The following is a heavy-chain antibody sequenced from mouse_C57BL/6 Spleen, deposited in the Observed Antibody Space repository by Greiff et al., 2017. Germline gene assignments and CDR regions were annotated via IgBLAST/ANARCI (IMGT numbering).Heavy chain of an antibody. D-gene: IGHD4-1*01. V-gene: IGHV6-6*01. Sequence: EVMLVESGGGLVQPGGSMKLSCAASGFTFSDAWMDWVRQSPEKGLEWVAEIRNKANNHATYYAESVKGRFTISRDDSKSSVYLHMNSLRAEDTDSYCCTSRTGTGFDYWGQGTTLTVSS. CDR1: GFTFSDAW. CDR2: IRNKANNHAT. CDR3: TSRTGTGFDY. J-gene: IGHJ2*01.